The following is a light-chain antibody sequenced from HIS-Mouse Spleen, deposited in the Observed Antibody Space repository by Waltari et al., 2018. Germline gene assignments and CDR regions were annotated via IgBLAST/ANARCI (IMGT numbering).Light chain of an antibody. V-gene: IGLV3-10*01. CDR2: EDG. CDR3: YSTDSSGNHRV. Sequence: SYELTQPPSVSVSPGQTARITCSGDALPKKYAYWYQQKSGQAPVLVIYEDGKRPSGCPERFPGSSSGTMATLTISGAQVEDEADYYCYSTDSSGNHRVFGGGTKLTVL. J-gene: IGLJ2*01. CDR1: ALPKKY.